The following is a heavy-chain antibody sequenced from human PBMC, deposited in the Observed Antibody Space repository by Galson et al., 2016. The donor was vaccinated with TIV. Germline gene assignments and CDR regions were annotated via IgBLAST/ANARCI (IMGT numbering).Heavy chain of an antibody. D-gene: IGHD1-26*01. CDR1: GGTFSSYS. CDR3: ARRYSGSKNGFDM. J-gene: IGHJ3*02. Sequence: SVKVSCKASGGTFSSYSVSWVRQAPGQGLEWMGRIIPMVGMTNYAQKFQGKITITADRSTTTAYLELSSLRSEDTAVYYCARRYSGSKNGFDMWGQGTRVTISS. V-gene: IGHV1-69*02. CDR2: IIPMVGMT.